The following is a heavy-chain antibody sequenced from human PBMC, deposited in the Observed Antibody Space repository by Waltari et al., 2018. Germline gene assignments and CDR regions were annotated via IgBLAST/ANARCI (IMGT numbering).Heavy chain of an antibody. J-gene: IGHJ5*02. V-gene: IGHV4-4*07. D-gene: IGHD6-13*01. Sequence: QVQLQESGPGLVKPSETLSLTCTVSGGSISSYYWSWIRQPAGKGLEWIGRIYTSGSTDYNPSLKSRVTMSGDTSKNQFSLKLSSVTAADTAVYYCARDCMAAAGQAGDWFDPWGQGTLVTVSS. CDR1: GGSISSYY. CDR2: IYTSGST. CDR3: ARDCMAAAGQAGDWFDP.